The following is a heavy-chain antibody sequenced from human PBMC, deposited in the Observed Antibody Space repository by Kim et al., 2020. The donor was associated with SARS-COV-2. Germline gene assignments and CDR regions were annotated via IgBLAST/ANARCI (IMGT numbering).Heavy chain of an antibody. CDR3: AKDQYYYGSGSPYY. CDR2: ISYDGSNK. J-gene: IGHJ4*02. CDR1: GFTFSSYG. D-gene: IGHD3-10*01. Sequence: GGSLRLSCAASGFTFSSYGMHWVRQAPGKGLEWVAVISYDGSNKYYADSVKGRFTISRDNSKNTLYLQMNSLRAEDTAVYYCAKDQYYYGSGSPYYWGQG. V-gene: IGHV3-30*18.